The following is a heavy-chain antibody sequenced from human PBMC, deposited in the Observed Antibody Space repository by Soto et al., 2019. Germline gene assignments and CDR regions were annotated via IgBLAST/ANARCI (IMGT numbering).Heavy chain of an antibody. CDR1: GYTFTSYA. V-gene: IGHV1-3*01. CDR2: INAGNGNT. D-gene: IGHD3-10*01. CDR3: ARDIWFGGPPGGAGMH. J-gene: IGHJ4*02. Sequence: QVQLVQSGAEVKKPGASVKVSCKASGYTFTSYAMHWVRQAPGQRLEWMGWINAGNGNTKYSQKCQGRVTITRDKSASTAYMEVSSRRSEDTAVYYCARDIWFGGPPGGAGMHWGQGTLVTVSS.